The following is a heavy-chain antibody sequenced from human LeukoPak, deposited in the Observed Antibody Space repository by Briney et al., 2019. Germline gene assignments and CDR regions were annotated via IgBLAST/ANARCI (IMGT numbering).Heavy chain of an antibody. J-gene: IGHJ4*02. CDR3: ARVGVVTPKKYFDY. CDR2: INHSGST. V-gene: IGHV4-34*01. D-gene: IGHD4-23*01. Sequence: PSETLSLTCAVYGGSFSGYYWSWIRQPPGKGLEWIGEINHSGSTNYNPSLKSRVTISVDTSKNQFSLKLSSVTAADTAVYYCARVGVVTPKKYFDYWGQGTLVTVSS. CDR1: GGSFSGYY.